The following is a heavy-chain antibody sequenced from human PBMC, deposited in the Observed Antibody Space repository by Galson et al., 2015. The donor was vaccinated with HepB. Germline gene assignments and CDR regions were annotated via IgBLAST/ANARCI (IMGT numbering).Heavy chain of an antibody. CDR1: GGSISSYY. J-gene: IGHJ3*02. Sequence: SETLSLTCTVSGGSISSYYWSWIRQPPGKGLEWIGYIYYSGSTNYNPSLKSRVTISVDTSKNQFSLKLSSVTAADTAVYYCARDYGPSHSRAFDIWGQGTMVTVSA. CDR2: IYYSGST. D-gene: IGHD6-13*01. V-gene: IGHV4-59*01. CDR3: ARDYGPSHSRAFDI.